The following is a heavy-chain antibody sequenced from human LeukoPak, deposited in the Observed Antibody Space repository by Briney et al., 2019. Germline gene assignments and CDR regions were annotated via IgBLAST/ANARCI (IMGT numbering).Heavy chain of an antibody. D-gene: IGHD3-22*01. Sequence: ASVKVSCKASGGTFSSYAISWVRQAPGQGLEWMGRIIPIFGTANYAQKFQGRVTITTDESTSTAYMELSSLRSEDTAAYYCAREVYYYDSSGYRDYWGQGTLVTVSS. V-gene: IGHV1-69*05. CDR2: IIPIFGTA. J-gene: IGHJ4*02. CDR1: GGTFSSYA. CDR3: AREVYYYDSSGYRDY.